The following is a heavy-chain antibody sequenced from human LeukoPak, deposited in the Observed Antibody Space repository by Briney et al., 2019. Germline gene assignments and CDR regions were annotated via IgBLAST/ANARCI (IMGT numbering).Heavy chain of an antibody. V-gene: IGHV3-23*01. CDR3: TRAYCSSTSCHHFDY. CDR2: ISGSGGST. CDR1: GFTFSSYA. J-gene: IGHJ4*02. D-gene: IGHD2-2*01. Sequence: AGGSLRLSCAASGFTFSSYAMSWVRQAPGKGLEWVSAISGSGGSTYYADSVKGRFTISRDNSKNTLYLQMNSLRAEDTAVYYCTRAYCSSTSCHHFDYWGQGTLVTVSS.